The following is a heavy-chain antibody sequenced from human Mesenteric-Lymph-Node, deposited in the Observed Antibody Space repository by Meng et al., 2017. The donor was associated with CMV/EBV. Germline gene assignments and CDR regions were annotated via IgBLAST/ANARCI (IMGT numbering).Heavy chain of an antibody. J-gene: IGHJ6*02. V-gene: IGHV4-61*01. CDR2: IYYSGST. CDR1: GDSISNSLYY. D-gene: IGHD5-12*01. CDR3: ARESGRLRLSRRYYYYGMDV. Sequence: SETLSLTCTVSGDSISNSLYYWGWIRQPPGKGLEWIGYIYYSGSTNYNPSLKSRVTISVDTSKNQFSLKLSSVPAADTAVYYCARESGRLRLSRRYYYYGMDVWGQGTTVTVSS.